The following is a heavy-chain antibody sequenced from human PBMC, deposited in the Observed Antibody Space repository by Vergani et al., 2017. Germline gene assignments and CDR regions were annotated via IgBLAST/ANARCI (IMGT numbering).Heavy chain of an antibody. CDR2: IYNNGIT. V-gene: IGHV4-61*01. J-gene: IGHJ5*02. CDR1: GDSISSISSYY. D-gene: IGHD5/OR15-5a*01. CDR3: SREINGVYEWTWCFDP. Sequence: QVQLQESGPGLVKPSETLSLTCTVSGDSISSISSYYWSWIRQPPGKGLEWIGYIYNNGITNYNPSLKIRVTLSVDTSKNQFSLKLGSVTAADTAVYYCSREINGVYEWTWCFDPWAQGSLFTVTS.